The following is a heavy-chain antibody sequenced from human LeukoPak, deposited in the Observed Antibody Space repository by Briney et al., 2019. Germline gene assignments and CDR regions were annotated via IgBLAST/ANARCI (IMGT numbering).Heavy chain of an antibody. V-gene: IGHV1-2*02. D-gene: IGHD3-10*01. J-gene: IGHJ4*02. CDR2: INPNSGGT. Sequence: GASVKVSGKASGYTFTGYYMHWVRQAPGQGLEWMGWINPNSGGTNYAQKFQGRVTMTRDTSISTAYMELSRLRSDDTAVYYCARSITMVRGVIGIGYWGQGTLVTVSS. CDR3: ARSITMVRGVIGIGY. CDR1: GYTFTGYY.